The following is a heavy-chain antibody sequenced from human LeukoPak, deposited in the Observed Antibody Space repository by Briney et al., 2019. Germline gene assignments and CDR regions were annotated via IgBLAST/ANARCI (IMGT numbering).Heavy chain of an antibody. Sequence: GASVKVSCKASGYTFSSYGISWVRQAPGQGLEWMAWISAYNGNTKYAQKLQGRVTMTTDTSTSTAYMELRGLRSDDTAVYYCARDESSGSHYFDYWGQGTLVTVSS. CDR2: ISAYNGNT. V-gene: IGHV1-18*01. CDR3: ARDESSGSHYFDY. J-gene: IGHJ4*02. D-gene: IGHD1-26*01. CDR1: GYTFSSYG.